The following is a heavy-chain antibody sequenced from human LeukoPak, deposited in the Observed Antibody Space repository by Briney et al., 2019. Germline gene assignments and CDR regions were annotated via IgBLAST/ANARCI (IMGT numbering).Heavy chain of an antibody. Sequence: SETLSLTCTVSGGSISSYYWSWIRQPPGKGLEWIGYIYYSGSTNYNPSLKSRVTISVDTSKNQFSLKLSSVTAADTAVYYCARDRSSFDYWGQGTLVTVSS. CDR1: GGSISSYY. CDR3: ARDRSSFDY. V-gene: IGHV4-59*01. J-gene: IGHJ4*02. CDR2: IYYSGST. D-gene: IGHD6-13*01.